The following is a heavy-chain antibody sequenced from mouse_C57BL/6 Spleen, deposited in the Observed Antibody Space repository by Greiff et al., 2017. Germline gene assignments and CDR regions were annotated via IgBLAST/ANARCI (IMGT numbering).Heavy chain of an antibody. CDR1: GYAFSSYW. V-gene: IGHV1-80*01. J-gene: IGHJ3*01. D-gene: IGHD1-1*01. CDR3: ARSPNYYGSSSPFAY. Sequence: VKLQESGAELVKPGASVKISCKASGYAFSSYWMNWVKQRPGKGLEWIGQIDPGDGDTNYNGKFKGKATLTADKSSSTAYMQLSSLTSEDSAVYFCARSPNYYGSSSPFAYWGQGTLVTVSA. CDR2: IDPGDGDT.